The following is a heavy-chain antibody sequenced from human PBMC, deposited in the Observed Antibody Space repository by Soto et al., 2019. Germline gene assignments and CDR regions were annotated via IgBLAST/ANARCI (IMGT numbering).Heavy chain of an antibody. CDR1: GFTLSNARIG. D-gene: IGHD3-3*01. J-gene: IGHJ6*02. CDR2: IFSNDEK. Sequence: SGPTLVNPTDTLTLTCTVSGFTLSNARIGVSWIRQPPGKALEWLAHIFSNDEKSYSTSLKSRLTISKDTSKSQVVLTMTNMDPVDTATYYCARSITIFGVVTLGYYYGMDVWGQGTTVTVSS. CDR3: ARSITIFGVVTLGYYYGMDV. V-gene: IGHV2-26*01.